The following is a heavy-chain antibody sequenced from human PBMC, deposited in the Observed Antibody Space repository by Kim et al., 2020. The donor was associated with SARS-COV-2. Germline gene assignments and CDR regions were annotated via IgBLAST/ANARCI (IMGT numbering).Heavy chain of an antibody. D-gene: IGHD3-22*01. Sequence: NPSRRSRVTITVDTPKNQSSLKLKSVTAADAAVYYCARQTRIVDSGWFDPWGQGTLVTVSS. J-gene: IGHJ5*02. V-gene: IGHV4-59*08. CDR3: ARQTRIVDSGWFDP.